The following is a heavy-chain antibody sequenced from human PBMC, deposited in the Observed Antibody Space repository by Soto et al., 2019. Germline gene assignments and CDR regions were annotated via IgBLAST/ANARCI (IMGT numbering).Heavy chain of an antibody. CDR1: GGSISSYY. V-gene: IGHV4-59*01. D-gene: IGHD6-19*01. CDR3: ARDPSPYTSGWYGIDF. CDR2: IYYSGST. Sequence: PSETLSLTCTVSGGSISSYYWSWIRQPPGKGLEWIGYIYYSGSTNYNPSLKSRVTISVDTSKNQFSLKLSSVTAADTAMYYCARDPSPYTSGWYGIDFWGHGTLVTVSS. J-gene: IGHJ4*01.